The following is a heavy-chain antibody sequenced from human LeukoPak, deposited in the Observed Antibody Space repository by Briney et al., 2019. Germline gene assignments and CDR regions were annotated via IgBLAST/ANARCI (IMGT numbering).Heavy chain of an antibody. CDR1: GFTFSSYA. Sequence: PGGSLRLSCAASGFTFSSYAMHWVRQAPGKGLEWVAVISYDGSNKYYADSVKGRLTISRDNANSSLYLEMSSLRADDSALYYCARADSTDGFDIWGHGTMDTVSS. CDR3: ARADSTDGFDI. CDR2: ISYDGSNK. V-gene: IGHV3-30-3*01. J-gene: IGHJ3*02. D-gene: IGHD3/OR15-3a*01.